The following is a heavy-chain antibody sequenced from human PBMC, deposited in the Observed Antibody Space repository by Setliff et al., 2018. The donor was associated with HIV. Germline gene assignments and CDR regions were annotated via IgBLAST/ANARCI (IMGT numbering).Heavy chain of an antibody. Sequence: GGSLRLSCAASGFIVSSNYMSWVRQAPGKGLDWVSVIYSGGSTYYADSVKGRFTISRDNSKNTVHLQMNSLRAEETAVYYCARLGIGGYCNISSCYLNQWDQETLVTVSS. CDR3: ARLGIGGYCNISSCYLNQ. D-gene: IGHD2-2*03. CDR2: IYSGGST. V-gene: IGHV3-53*01. CDR1: GFIVSSNY. J-gene: IGHJ4*02.